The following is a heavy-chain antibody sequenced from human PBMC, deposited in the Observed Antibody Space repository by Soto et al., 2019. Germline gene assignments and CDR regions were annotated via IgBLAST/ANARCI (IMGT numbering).Heavy chain of an antibody. Sequence: SETLSLTCAVYGGSFSGYYWSWIRQPPGKGLEWIGEINHSGSTNYNPSLKSRVTISVDTSKNQFSLKLSSVTAADTAVYYCARGGVVVVAATRWFDPWGQGTLVTVSS. CDR1: GGSFSGYY. CDR3: ARGGVVVVAATRWFDP. CDR2: INHSGST. J-gene: IGHJ5*02. V-gene: IGHV4-34*01. D-gene: IGHD2-15*01.